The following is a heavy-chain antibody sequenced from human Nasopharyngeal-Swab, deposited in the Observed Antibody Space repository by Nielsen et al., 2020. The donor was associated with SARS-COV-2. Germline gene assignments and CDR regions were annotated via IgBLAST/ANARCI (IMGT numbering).Heavy chain of an antibody. Sequence: SDLLSSTFALYGGSSSGFSWSWIRQLPAKGLEWIGEINHSGSTNYNPSLKSPVTISVDTSKNQFSLKLSSATAADTAVYYCASRKYYYDSSGYFNYYYYYGMDVWGQGTTVTVSS. J-gene: IGHJ6*02. CDR1: GGSSSGFS. V-gene: IGHV4-34*01. CDR2: INHSGST. D-gene: IGHD3-22*01. CDR3: ASRKYYYDSSGYFNYYYYYGMDV.